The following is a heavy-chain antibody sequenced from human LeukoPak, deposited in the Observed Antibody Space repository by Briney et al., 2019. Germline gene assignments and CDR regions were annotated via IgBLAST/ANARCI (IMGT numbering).Heavy chain of an antibody. CDR3: AKRFHPYYYGMDV. V-gene: IGHV3-74*01. CDR2: ISGDGSIT. J-gene: IGHJ6*02. CDR1: GFTFSTYW. D-gene: IGHD3-16*01. Sequence: GGSLRLSCVASGFTFSTYWMHWVRQAPGEGLVWVSRISGDGSITNYADSVKGRFTISRDNAKNTLYLQMNSLRAEGTAAYYCAKRFHPYYYGMDVWGQGTTVTVSS.